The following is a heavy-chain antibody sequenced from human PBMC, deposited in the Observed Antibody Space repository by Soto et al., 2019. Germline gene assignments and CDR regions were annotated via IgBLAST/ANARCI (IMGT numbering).Heavy chain of an antibody. J-gene: IGHJ6*02. CDR1: GFLFSSYT. V-gene: IGHV3-48*02. CDR2: MSTSSSTI. Sequence: VQLVESGGRSVQPGGPLRLSCSASGFLFSSYTMNWVRQAPGQGLEWVAYMSTSSSTIYYADPEKGRFTISRDNGRNSGHLQSNSLREEDTAIHDCARMLRGVDVWGHGIAVTVSS. CDR3: ARMLRGVDV. D-gene: IGHD2-8*01.